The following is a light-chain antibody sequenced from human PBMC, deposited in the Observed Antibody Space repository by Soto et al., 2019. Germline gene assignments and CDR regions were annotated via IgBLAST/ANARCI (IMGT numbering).Light chain of an antibody. J-gene: IGKJ2*01. CDR2: AAS. Sequence: DIQMTQSPSSLSASVGDRVTITCRASQSISSYLNWYQQKPGKAPKLLIYAASSLQSGVPSRFSGSGSGTDFTLNISSLQPEDSATYYCQQSYSTPVFGQGTKLEIK. CDR3: QQSYSTPV. CDR1: QSISSY. V-gene: IGKV1-39*01.